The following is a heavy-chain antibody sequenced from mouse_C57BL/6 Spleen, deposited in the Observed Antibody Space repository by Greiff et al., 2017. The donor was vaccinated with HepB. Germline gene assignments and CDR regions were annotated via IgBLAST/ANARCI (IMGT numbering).Heavy chain of an antibody. CDR3: ASPLYYDYGAWFAY. J-gene: IGHJ3*01. Sequence: VKLMESGAELARPGASVKLSCKASGYTFTSYGISWVKQRTGQGLEWIGEIYPRSGNTYYNEKFKGKATLTADKSSSTAYMELRSLTSEDSAVYFCASPLYYDYGAWFAYWGQGTLVTVSA. V-gene: IGHV1-81*01. CDR2: IYPRSGNT. D-gene: IGHD2-4*01. CDR1: GYTFTSYG.